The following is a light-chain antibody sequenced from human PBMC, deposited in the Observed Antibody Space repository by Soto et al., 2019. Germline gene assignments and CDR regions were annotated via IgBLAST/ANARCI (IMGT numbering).Light chain of an antibody. V-gene: IGLV2-8*01. CDR1: SSDVGGYNY. Sequence: QSVLTQPHSASGSPGQSVTISCTGTSSDVGGYNYVSWYQQHPGKAPKLMIYEVSKRPSGVPDRFSGSKSGNTASLTVSGVQAEDEADYYCSSYAGSNRVFGGGTKLTVL. CDR2: EVS. CDR3: SSYAGSNRV. J-gene: IGLJ2*01.